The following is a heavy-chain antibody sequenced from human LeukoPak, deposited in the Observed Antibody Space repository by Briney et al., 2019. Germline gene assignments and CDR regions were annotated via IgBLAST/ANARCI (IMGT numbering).Heavy chain of an antibody. CDR2: IYYSGST. CDR1: GGSISSGGYY. V-gene: IGHV4-31*03. J-gene: IGHJ5*02. Sequence: KASQTLSLTCTVSGGSISSGGYYWRWIRQHPGKGLEWIGYIYYSGSTYYNPSLKSRVTISVDTSKNQFSLKLSSVTAADTAVYYCARVMRISILTGYYQGDWFDPWGQGTLVTVSS. CDR3: ARVMRISILTGYYQGDWFDP. D-gene: IGHD3-9*01.